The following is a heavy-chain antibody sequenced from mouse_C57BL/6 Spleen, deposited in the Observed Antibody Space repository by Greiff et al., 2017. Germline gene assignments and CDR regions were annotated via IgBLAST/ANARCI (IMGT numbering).Heavy chain of an antibody. D-gene: IGHD2-5*01. CDR1: GFTFSNYW. CDR2: IRLKSDNYAT. Sequence: EVKVEESGGGLVQPGGSMKLSCVASGFTFSNYWMNWVRQSPEKGLEWVAQIRLKSDNYATHYAESVKGRFTISRDDSKSSVYLQMNNLRAEDTGIYYCTYSKGAWFAYWGQGTLVTVSA. CDR3: TYSKGAWFAY. J-gene: IGHJ3*01. V-gene: IGHV6-3*01.